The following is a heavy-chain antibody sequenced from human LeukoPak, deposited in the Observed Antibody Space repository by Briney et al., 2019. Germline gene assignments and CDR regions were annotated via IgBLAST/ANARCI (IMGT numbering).Heavy chain of an antibody. CDR3: AKDPQSSSWYYFDS. V-gene: IGHV3-30*18. CDR1: RFTFRYFA. J-gene: IGHJ4*02. D-gene: IGHD6-13*01. CDR2: LSDDGSNK. Sequence: PGGSLTLSCPASRFTFRYFAMHWVRQAPAKGLEWVAVLSDDGSNKFYADSVKGRFTISRDNSKNTLYLQMNSLRAEDTAFYYCAKDPQSSSWYYFDSWGQGTLVSVSS.